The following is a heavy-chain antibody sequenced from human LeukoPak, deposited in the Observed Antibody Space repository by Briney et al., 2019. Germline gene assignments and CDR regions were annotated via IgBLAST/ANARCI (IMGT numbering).Heavy chain of an antibody. D-gene: IGHD3-10*01. Sequence: SETLSLTCTVSGYSISSGYYWGWIRQPPGKGLEWIGSINHSGSTYYNPSLKSRVTISVDTSKNQFSLKLSSVTAADTAVYYCARQTYYYASGADYWGQGTLVTVSS. CDR1: GYSISSGYY. CDR2: INHSGST. J-gene: IGHJ4*02. CDR3: ARQTYYYASGADY. V-gene: IGHV4-38-2*02.